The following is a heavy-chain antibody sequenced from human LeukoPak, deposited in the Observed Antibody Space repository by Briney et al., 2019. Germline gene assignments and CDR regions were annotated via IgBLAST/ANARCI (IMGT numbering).Heavy chain of an antibody. J-gene: IGHJ4*02. Sequence: ASVKVSCKASGYTFTSYGISWVRHAPGQGLEWMGLISAHNGNTNYAQKLQGRVTMTTDTSTSTAYMELRSLRSDDTAVYYCARAGRWFGESNFDYWGQGTLVTVSS. CDR1: GYTFTSYG. D-gene: IGHD3-10*01. CDR2: ISAHNGNT. CDR3: ARAGRWFGESNFDY. V-gene: IGHV1-18*04.